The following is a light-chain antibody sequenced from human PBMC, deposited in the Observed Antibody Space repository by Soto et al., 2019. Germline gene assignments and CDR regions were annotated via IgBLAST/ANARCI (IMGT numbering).Light chain of an antibody. CDR1: HRESISSNY. J-gene: IGKJ1*01. Sequence: ETVLTQSPGILSLSPGERATLSCRASHRESISSNYVAWYQQKRGQSPRLLIYGASNRATAIPDRFSGSGSGTDFTLPISRLEPEDFAVYYCQQYGSSPWTVGQGTTVDIK. V-gene: IGKV3-20*01. CDR3: QQYGSSPWT. CDR2: GAS.